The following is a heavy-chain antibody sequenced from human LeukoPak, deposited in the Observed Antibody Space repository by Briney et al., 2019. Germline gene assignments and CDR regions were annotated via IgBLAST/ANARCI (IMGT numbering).Heavy chain of an antibody. Sequence: SETLSLTCSVSGGSISSYYWSWIRQPPGRGLEWIGYTFYTGSTNYNPSLKSRVTISVDTSKNQFSLKLSSVTAADTAVYYCARVNYGSGSYAFDIWGQGTMVTVSS. CDR1: GGSISSYY. CDR2: TFYTGST. V-gene: IGHV4-59*01. D-gene: IGHD3-10*01. J-gene: IGHJ3*02. CDR3: ARVNYGSGSYAFDI.